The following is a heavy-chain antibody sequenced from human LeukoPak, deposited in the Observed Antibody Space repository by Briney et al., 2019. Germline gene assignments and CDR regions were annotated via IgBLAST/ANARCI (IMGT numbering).Heavy chain of an antibody. J-gene: IGHJ4*02. CDR1: GFIFSNYA. Sequence: GGSLRLSCVASGFIFSNYAMSWVRQAPGKGLEWVSAISGSSGATYYAASVKGRFTISRVNSKNTLYLQMNSLGAEDTAVYYCARQLGYRSGGSCYFDDWGQGTLVTVSS. CDR2: ISGSSGAT. D-gene: IGHD2-15*01. V-gene: IGHV3-23*01. CDR3: ARQLGYRSGGSCYFDD.